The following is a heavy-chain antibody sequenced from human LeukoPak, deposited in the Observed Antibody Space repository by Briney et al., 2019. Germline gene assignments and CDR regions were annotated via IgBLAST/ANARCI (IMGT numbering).Heavy chain of an antibody. J-gene: IGHJ4*02. CDR3: AKASGTGAYFPFDS. Sequence: SGASLRLSCAVSGLTFSSYAMTWVRQAPGKGLEWVSVISGSGGTTYYADSVKGRFTISRDNSKDTLYLQMNSLRAEDTAIYYCAKASGTGAYFPFDSWGQGTLVTVSS. CDR1: GLTFSSYA. V-gene: IGHV3-23*01. CDR2: ISGSGGTT. D-gene: IGHD2-8*02.